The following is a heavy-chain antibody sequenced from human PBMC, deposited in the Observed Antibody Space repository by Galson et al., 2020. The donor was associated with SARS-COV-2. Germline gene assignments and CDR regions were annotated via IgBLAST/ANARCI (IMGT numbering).Heavy chain of an antibody. Sequence: GSLRLSCAASGFTFSSYWMHWVRQAPGKGLVWVSRINSDGSSTSYADSVKGRFTISRDNARNTLYLQMNSLRAEDTAVYYCAKEYYYDSSGPLDAFDIWGQGTMVTVSS. V-gene: IGHV3-74*01. CDR1: GFTFSSYW. D-gene: IGHD3-22*01. CDR3: AKEYYYDSSGPLDAFDI. CDR2: INSDGSST. J-gene: IGHJ3*02.